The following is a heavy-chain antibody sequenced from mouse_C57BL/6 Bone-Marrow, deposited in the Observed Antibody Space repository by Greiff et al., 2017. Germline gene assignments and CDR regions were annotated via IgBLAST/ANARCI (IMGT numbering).Heavy chain of an antibody. D-gene: IGHD1-1*01. J-gene: IGHJ2*01. Sequence: VQLVESGPELVKPGASVKLSCKASGYTFTSYDINWVKQRPGQGLEWIGWLYPSDGSTKYNEKFKGKATLTVDTSSSTAYMELHSLTCDVSAVYFCAIITTVAGFDYWGQGTTLTVSS. V-gene: IGHV1-85*01. CDR1: GYTFTSYD. CDR3: AIITTVAGFDY. CDR2: LYPSDGST.